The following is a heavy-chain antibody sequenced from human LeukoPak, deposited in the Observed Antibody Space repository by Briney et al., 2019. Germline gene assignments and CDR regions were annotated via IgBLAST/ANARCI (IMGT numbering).Heavy chain of an antibody. CDR3: ARSPGYSSGWYWYFDL. CDR1: GGSISSSSYY. D-gene: IGHD6-19*01. J-gene: IGHJ2*01. V-gene: IGHV4-39*07. CDR2: IYYSGST. Sequence: SETLSLTCTVSGGSISSSSYYWGWIRQPPGKGLEWIGSIYYSGSTYYNPSLKSRVTISVDTSKNQFSLKLSSVTAADTAVYYCARSPGYSSGWYWYFDLWGRGTLVTVSS.